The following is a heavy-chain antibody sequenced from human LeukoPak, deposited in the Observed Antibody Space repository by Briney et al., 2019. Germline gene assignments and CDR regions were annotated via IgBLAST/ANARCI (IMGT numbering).Heavy chain of an antibody. Sequence: ASVKVFCKASGYTFTSYGISWVRQAPGQGLEWMGWISAYNGNTNYAQKLQGRVTMTTDTSTSTAYMELRSLRSDDTAVYYCARSLYYDILTGYYNRDAFDIWGQGTMVTVSS. CDR3: ARSLYYDILTGYYNRDAFDI. CDR2: ISAYNGNT. D-gene: IGHD3-9*01. CDR1: GYTFTSYG. V-gene: IGHV1-18*01. J-gene: IGHJ3*02.